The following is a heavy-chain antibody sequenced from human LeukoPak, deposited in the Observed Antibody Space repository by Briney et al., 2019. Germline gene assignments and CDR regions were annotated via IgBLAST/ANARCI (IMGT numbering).Heavy chain of an antibody. CDR1: GYTFTGYY. J-gene: IGHJ3*02. CDR3: ARFCSSTSCYRAFDI. D-gene: IGHD2-2*01. Sequence: ASVKVSCKASGYTFTGYYMHWVRQAPGQGLEWMGWINPNSGGTNYAQKFQGRVTMTRDTSISTAYMELSRLRSDDTAVYYCARFCSSTSCYRAFDIWGQGTMVTVSS. V-gene: IGHV1-2*02. CDR2: INPNSGGT.